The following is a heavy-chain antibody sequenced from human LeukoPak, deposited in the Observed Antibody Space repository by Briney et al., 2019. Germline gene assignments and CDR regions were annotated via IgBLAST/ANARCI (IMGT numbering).Heavy chain of an antibody. V-gene: IGHV3-33*01. CDR1: GFTFSSYG. J-gene: IGHJ4*02. Sequence: GRSLRLSCAASGFTFSSYGMHWVRQAPGKWLEWVAVIWYDGSNKYYADSVKGRFTISRDNSKNTLYLQMNSLRAEDTAVYYCARDRVIFGVVNTYYFDYWGQGTLVTVSS. D-gene: IGHD3-3*01. CDR3: ARDRVIFGVVNTYYFDY. CDR2: IWYDGSNK.